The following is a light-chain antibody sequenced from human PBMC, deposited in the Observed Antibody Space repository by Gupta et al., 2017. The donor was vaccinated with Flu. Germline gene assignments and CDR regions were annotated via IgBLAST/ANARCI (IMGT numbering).Light chain of an antibody. CDR3: SSYTSSSTWV. Sequence: SITISCTGTSSDVGGYNYVSWYQQHPGKAPKLRIYDGSNRPSGVSNRFSGSKSGNTASLTISGLQAEDEADYYCSSYTSSSTWVFGGGTKLTVL. CDR2: DGS. CDR1: SSDVGGYNY. J-gene: IGLJ3*02. V-gene: IGLV2-14*04.